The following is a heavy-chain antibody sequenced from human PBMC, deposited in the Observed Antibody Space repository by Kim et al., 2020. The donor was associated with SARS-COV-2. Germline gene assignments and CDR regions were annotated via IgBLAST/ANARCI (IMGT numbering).Heavy chain of an antibody. CDR1: GGSIRSSSYY. J-gene: IGHJ5*02. CDR2: IFHSGSG. Sequence: SETLSLTCTVSGGSIRSSSYYWDWIRQPPGKGLEWIGSIFHSGSGYYNPSLKSRVTMSVDMSRNQFSLRLSSVTATDTAVYYCARQSWEDWKLDPWGQET. D-gene: IGHD1-1*01. CDR3: ARQSWEDWKLDP. V-gene: IGHV4-39*01.